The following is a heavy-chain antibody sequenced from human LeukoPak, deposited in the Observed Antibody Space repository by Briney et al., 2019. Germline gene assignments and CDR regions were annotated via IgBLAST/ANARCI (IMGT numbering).Heavy chain of an antibody. CDR3: AKSLFTSATGTGRAFHI. CDR2: ISASGDVT. J-gene: IGHJ3*02. CDR1: GFSFSAYP. D-gene: IGHD1-1*01. Sequence: PGGSLRLSCAASGFSFSAYPMGWVRQAPGKGLQWLSGISASGDVTFHADRVKGRFAISRDHSKNTLYLQMTGLRAGDTAEYYCAKSLFTSATGTGRAFHIWGQGTMVTVSS. V-gene: IGHV3-23*01.